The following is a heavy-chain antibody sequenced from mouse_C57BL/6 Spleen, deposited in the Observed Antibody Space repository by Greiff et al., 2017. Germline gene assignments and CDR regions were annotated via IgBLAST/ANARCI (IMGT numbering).Heavy chain of an antibody. CDR1: GYTFTSYW. J-gene: IGHJ4*01. Sequence: QVQLQQPGAELVKPGASVKMSCKASGYTFTSYWLTWVKQRPGQGLEWIGDIYPGSGSTNYNEKCKSKATLTVDTSSSTAYMQLSSLTSEDSAVFYCARGGGYYYAMDYWGQGTSVTVSS. CDR2: IYPGSGST. V-gene: IGHV1-55*01. CDR3: ARGGGYYYAMDY.